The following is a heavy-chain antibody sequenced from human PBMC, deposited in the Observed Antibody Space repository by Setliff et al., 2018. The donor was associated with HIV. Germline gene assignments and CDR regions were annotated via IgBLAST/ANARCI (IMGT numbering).Heavy chain of an antibody. CDR2: IFYSGST. D-gene: IGHD3-22*01. Sequence: SETLSLTCTVSGGSISSDSYYWGWIRQPPGKGLEWIGSIFYSGSTDYNPSLKSRVTISVDKSKNQFSLKLNSVTAADTAVYYCARAPNYYDSKAYFDYWGQGTLVTVSS. J-gene: IGHJ4*02. CDR3: ARAPNYYDSKAYFDY. CDR1: GGSISSDSYY. V-gene: IGHV4-39*07.